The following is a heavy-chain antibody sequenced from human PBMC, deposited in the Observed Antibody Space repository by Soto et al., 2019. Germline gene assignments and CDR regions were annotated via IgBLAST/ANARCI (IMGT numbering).Heavy chain of an antibody. CDR3: ARRVPAAMISYYYMDV. D-gene: IGHD2-2*01. J-gene: IGHJ6*03. Sequence: ASVKVSCKAPGYTFTSYDINWVRQATGQGLEWMGWMNPNSGNTGYAQKFQGRVTMTRNTSISTAYMELSSLRSEDTALYYCARRVPAAMISYYYMDVWGKGTTVTVSS. CDR2: MNPNSGNT. V-gene: IGHV1-8*01. CDR1: GYTFTSYD.